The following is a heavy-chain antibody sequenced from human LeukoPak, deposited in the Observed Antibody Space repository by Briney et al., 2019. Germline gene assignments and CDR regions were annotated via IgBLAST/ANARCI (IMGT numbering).Heavy chain of an antibody. J-gene: IGHJ4*02. CDR2: ISYDGSNK. CDR1: GFTFSSYA. V-gene: IGHV3-30*04. Sequence: PGGSLRLSCAASGFTFSSYAMHWVRQAPGKGLEWVAVISYDGSNKYYADSVKGRFTISRDNSKNTLYLQMNSLRAEDTAVYYCAREDGVPDCFDYWGQGTLVTVSS. CDR3: AREDGVPDCFDY. D-gene: IGHD3-3*01.